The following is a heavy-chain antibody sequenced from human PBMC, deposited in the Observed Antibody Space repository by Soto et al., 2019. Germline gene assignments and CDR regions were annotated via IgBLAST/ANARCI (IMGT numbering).Heavy chain of an antibody. CDR1: GFSFSDSY. CDR2: ISGSSITI. CDR3: ARFLGGIPARPFDC. J-gene: IGHJ4*02. V-gene: IGHV3-11*01. Sequence: QVHLVESGGGLVKPGGSVRLSCAASGFSFSDSYMSRVRQAPGKGLEWVSYISGSSITISHADSVKGRFTISRDNGKNSVYLQMDSLRAEDTAVYYCARFLGGIPARPFDCWGQGTLVTVSS. D-gene: IGHD6-6*01.